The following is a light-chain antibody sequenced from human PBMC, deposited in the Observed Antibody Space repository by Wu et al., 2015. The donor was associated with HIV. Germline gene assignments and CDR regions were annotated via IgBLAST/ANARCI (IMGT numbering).Light chain of an antibody. CDR2: SAS. Sequence: DIQMTQSPSSLSASVGDRISITCRASQDISNYLAWFQQKPGKVPRLLIYSASTLQSGVPSRFSGSGSGTDFTLTISSLQPEDVATYYCQRYXHTAPWTFGQGTRWRSN. J-gene: IGKJ1*01. V-gene: IGKV1-27*01. CDR3: QRYXHTAPWT. CDR1: QDISNY.